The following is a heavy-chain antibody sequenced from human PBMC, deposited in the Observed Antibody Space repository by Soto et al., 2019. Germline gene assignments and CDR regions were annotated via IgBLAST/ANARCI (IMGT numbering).Heavy chain of an antibody. CDR2: IRSKAYGGTT. V-gene: IGHV3-49*05. CDR3: TRGGLIVEGGRAH. Sequence: EVQLVESGGGLVKPGRSLTLSCTASGFTFGDYAVSWFGQAPGKGLEWLCFIRSKAYGGTTEYAASVKGRFTISRDDSKSIAYLQMNSLNIEDTAVYYCTRGGLIVEGGRAHWGQGTLVTVSS. CDR1: GFTFGDYA. D-gene: IGHD3-22*01. J-gene: IGHJ4*02.